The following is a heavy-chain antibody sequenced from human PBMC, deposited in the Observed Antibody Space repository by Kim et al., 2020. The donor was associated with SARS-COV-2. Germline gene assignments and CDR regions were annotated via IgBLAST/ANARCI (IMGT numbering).Heavy chain of an antibody. D-gene: IGHD6-19*01. CDR3: ARGSIAVAGTVYGMDV. Sequence: KLQGRVTMTTDTSTSTAYMELRSLRSDDTAVYYCARGSIAVAGTVYGMDVWGQGTTVTVSS. J-gene: IGHJ6*02. V-gene: IGHV1-18*01.